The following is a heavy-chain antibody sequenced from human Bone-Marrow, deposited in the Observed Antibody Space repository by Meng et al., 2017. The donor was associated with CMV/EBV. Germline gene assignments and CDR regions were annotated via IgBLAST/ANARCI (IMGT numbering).Heavy chain of an antibody. CDR3: ATLLHLGYYDY. J-gene: IGHJ4*02. Sequence: GESLKISCAASGFTFSSYAMHWVRQAPGKGLEWVSVIYSGGSSTYYADSVKGRFTISRDNSKNTLYLQMNSLRAEDTAVYYCATLLHLGYYDYWGQGTLVTAPQ. V-gene: IGHV3-23*03. CDR2: IYSGGSST. D-gene: IGHD7-27*01. CDR1: GFTFSSYA.